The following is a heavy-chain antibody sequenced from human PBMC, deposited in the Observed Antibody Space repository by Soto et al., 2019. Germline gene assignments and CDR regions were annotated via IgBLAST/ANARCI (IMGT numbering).Heavy chain of an antibody. V-gene: IGHV4-34*01. CDR2: INHSGST. J-gene: IGHJ3*02. CDR1: GGSFSGYY. D-gene: IGHD2-15*01. CDR3: ARGASRRRYCSGGSCYGAFDI. Sequence: SETLSLTCAVYGGSFSGYYWSWIRQPPGKGLEWIGEINHSGSTNYNPSLKSRVTISVDTSKNQLSLKLSSVTAADTAVYYCARGASRRRYCSGGSCYGAFDIWGQGTMVTVSS.